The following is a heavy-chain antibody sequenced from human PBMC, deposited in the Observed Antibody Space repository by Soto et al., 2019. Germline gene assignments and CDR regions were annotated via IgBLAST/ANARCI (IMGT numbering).Heavy chain of an antibody. CDR1: GGSISSYY. D-gene: IGHD2-2*01. CDR2: IYYSGST. J-gene: IGHJ6*03. Sequence: PSETLSLTCTVSGGSISSYYWSWIRQPPGKGLEWIGYIYYSGSTNYNPSLKSRVTILVDTSKNQFSLKLSSVTAADTAVYYCARGRPQKGGYCSSTSCYSYYYYYMDVWGKGTTVTVSS. CDR3: ARGRPQKGGYCSSTSCYSYYYYYMDV. V-gene: IGHV4-59*01.